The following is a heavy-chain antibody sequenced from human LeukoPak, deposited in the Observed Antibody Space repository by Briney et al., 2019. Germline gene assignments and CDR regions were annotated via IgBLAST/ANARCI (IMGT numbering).Heavy chain of an antibody. J-gene: IGHJ4*02. CDR1: GGSISSYY. CDR3: ARSGRRYYDILTGYSQAFDY. D-gene: IGHD3-9*01. Sequence: PSETLSLTCTVSGGSISSYYWSWIRQPPGKGLEWIGYIYYSGSTNYNPSLKSRVTISVDTSTNQFSLKLSSVTAADTAVYYCARSGRRYYDILTGYSQAFDYWGQGTLVTVSS. V-gene: IGHV4-59*08. CDR2: IYYSGST.